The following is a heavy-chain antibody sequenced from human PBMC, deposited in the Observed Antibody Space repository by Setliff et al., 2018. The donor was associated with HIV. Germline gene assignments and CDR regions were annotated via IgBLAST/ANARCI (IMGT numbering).Heavy chain of an antibody. D-gene: IGHD5-12*01. CDR2: VNRGGSST. CDR1: GFTFDRFW. J-gene: IGHJ4*02. Sequence: GGSLRLSCAASGFTFDRFWMHWVRQAPGKGLVWVSRVNRGGSSTTYADSVKDRFTISRDNAKNTLYLQMNSLRAEDTGVYYCHSGYDTEEQSYFDYWGQGALVTVSS. CDR3: HSGYDTEEQSYFDY. V-gene: IGHV3-74*01.